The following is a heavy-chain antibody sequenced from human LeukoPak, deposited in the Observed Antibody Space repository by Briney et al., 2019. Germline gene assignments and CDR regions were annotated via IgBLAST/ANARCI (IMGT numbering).Heavy chain of an antibody. J-gene: IGHJ4*02. CDR2: ISWNSGSI. V-gene: IGHV3-9*01. Sequence: GRSLRLSCAASGFTFDDYAMHWVRQAPGKGLEWVSGISWNSGSIGYADSVKGRFTISRDNAKNYLYLQMNSLRADDSALYYCAKGTTGTSSPFDYWGQGTLVTVSS. CDR3: AKGTTGTSSPFDY. CDR1: GFTFDDYA. D-gene: IGHD1-1*01.